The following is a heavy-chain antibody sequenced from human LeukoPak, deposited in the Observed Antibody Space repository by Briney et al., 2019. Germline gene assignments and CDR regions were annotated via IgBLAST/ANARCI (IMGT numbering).Heavy chain of an antibody. J-gene: IGHJ4*02. D-gene: IGHD6-19*01. CDR3: ARGGYTSGWYVFDY. CDR2: IDYSWST. V-gene: IGHV4-59*01. CDR1: GGSISSSY. Sequence: SETLSLTCTVSGGSISSSYWSWIRQPPGKRLEWIGYIDYSWSTNYNPSLKGRVTISVDTSKNQFSLKLSSATAADTAVYYCARGGYTSGWYVFDYWGQGTLVTVSS.